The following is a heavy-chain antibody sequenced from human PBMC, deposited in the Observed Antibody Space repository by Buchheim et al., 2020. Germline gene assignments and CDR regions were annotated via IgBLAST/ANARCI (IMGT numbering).Heavy chain of an antibody. Sequence: QVQLVQSGAEVRKPGASVKISCKASGYSFISFAIHWVRQAPGQGLEWMGWVNAGNGNTGYSQNFQGRVSLTADKTASTAYMELKSLTSEDTAVYYCARTFPFDYWGQGTL. CDR1: GYSFISFA. J-gene: IGHJ4*02. D-gene: IGHD3-3*02. CDR3: ARTFPFDY. CDR2: VNAGNGNT. V-gene: IGHV1-3*01.